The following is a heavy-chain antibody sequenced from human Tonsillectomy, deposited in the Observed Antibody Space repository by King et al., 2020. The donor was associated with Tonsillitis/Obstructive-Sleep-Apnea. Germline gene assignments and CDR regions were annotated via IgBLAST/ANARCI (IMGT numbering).Heavy chain of an antibody. CDR1: GGSFTSGNYY. CDR2: IYHSGST. V-gene: IGHV4-61*01. CDR3: AREEDRYNNFAGWFDP. D-gene: IGHD4-11*01. Sequence: QLQESGPGLVKPSETLSLTCTVSGGSFTSGNYYWSWIRQPPGKGLEWIGDIYHSGSTNCNPSLKGRVTISVDTSKNQLSLKLSSVTAADTAVYYCAREEDRYNNFAGWFDPWGQGTLVTVSS. J-gene: IGHJ5*02.